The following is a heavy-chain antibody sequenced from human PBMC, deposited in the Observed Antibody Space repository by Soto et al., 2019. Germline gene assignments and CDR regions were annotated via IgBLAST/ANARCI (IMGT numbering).Heavy chain of an antibody. V-gene: IGHV4-30-4*01. CDR2: IFYSGTT. CDR1: GGSISSGDYY. Sequence: SETLSLTCTVSGGSISSGDYYWSWIRQTPGKGLEWIGHIFYSGTTYYNPSLKSRLTISVDTSKNHFSLRLTSVTAADTAVYYCARDLWVEPELYYYGMDVWGQGTTVTVSS. CDR3: ARDLWVEPELYYYGMDV. D-gene: IGHD1-1*01. J-gene: IGHJ6*02.